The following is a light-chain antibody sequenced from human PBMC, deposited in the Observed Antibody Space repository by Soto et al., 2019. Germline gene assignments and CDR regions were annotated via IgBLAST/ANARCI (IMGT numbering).Light chain of an antibody. CDR1: QSVSSNY. J-gene: IGKJ4*02. CDR3: QQCAGS. CDR2: GAS. V-gene: IGKV3-20*01. Sequence: EIVLTQSPGTLSLSPGERATLSFRASQSVSSNYLAWYQQKPGQAPRLLIYGASSRATGIPDRFSGRGSGTDFTLIISRLEPEDFAVYYCQQCAGSFGGGTKVDIK.